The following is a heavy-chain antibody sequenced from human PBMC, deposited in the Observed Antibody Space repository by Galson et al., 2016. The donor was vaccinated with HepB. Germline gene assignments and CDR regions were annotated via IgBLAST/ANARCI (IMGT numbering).Heavy chain of an antibody. V-gene: IGHV3-30*18. CDR1: GFTFTNYG. CDR2: ISKDGNNK. J-gene: IGHJ2*01. CDR3: AKGTRSSLVGTNAYFDL. Sequence: SLRLSCAASGFTFTNYGMHWVRQAPGTGLEWVAVISKDGNNKEYGDSVKGRFTISRDNSNNTLFLQMNSLRAEDTAVYYCAKGTRSSLVGTNAYFDLWGRGTLVTVSS. D-gene: IGHD1-7*01.